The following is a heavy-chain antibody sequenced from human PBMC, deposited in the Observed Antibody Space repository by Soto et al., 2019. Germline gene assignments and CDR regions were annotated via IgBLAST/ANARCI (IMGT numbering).Heavy chain of an antibody. J-gene: IGHJ6*02. D-gene: IGHD2-15*01. CDR2: ISGSAGTT. V-gene: IGHV3-23*01. Sequence: EVQLLESGGGLVQPGESLRLSCSASGFTFSSYSISWVRQAPGKGLEWVSSISGSAGTTYYADSVKGHFTISRDNSKSTLYLQMKSLRAEDTAVYYCAKEWSSGMDVWGQGTTVTVSS. CDR3: AKEWSSGMDV. CDR1: GFTFSSYS.